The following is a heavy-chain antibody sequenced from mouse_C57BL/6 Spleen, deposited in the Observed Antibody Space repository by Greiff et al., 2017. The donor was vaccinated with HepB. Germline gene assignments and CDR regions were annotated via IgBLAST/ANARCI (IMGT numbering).Heavy chain of an antibody. V-gene: IGHV5-4*03. CDR2: ISDGGSYT. D-gene: IGHD2-5*01. J-gene: IGHJ2*01. Sequence: EVKLMESGGGLVKPGGSLKLSCAASGFTFSSYAMSWVRQTPEKRLEWVATISDGGSYTYYPDNVKGRFTISRDNAKNNLYLQMSHLKSEDTAMYYCAIYSNYGYFDDWGQGTTLTVSS. CDR1: GFTFSSYA. CDR3: AIYSNYGYFDD.